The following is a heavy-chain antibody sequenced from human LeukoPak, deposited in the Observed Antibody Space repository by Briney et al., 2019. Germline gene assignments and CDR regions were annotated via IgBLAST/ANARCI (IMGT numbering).Heavy chain of an antibody. CDR2: ISGSGGST. D-gene: IGHD4-17*01. CDR1: GFTFSSYG. Sequence: WGSLRLSCAASGFTFSSYGMSWVRQAPGKGLEWVSAISGSGGSTYYADSVKGRFTISRDNAKNSLYLQMNSLRAEDTAVYYCARDFDYGDYYFDYWGQGTLVTVSS. V-gene: IGHV3-23*01. CDR3: ARDFDYGDYYFDY. J-gene: IGHJ4*02.